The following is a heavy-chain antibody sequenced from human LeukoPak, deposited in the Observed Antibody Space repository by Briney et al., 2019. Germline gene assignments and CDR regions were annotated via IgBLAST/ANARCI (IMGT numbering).Heavy chain of an antibody. CDR3: AKARYSSGWTPEGFDY. Sequence: GGSLRLSCAASGFTFDDYAMPWVRQAPGKGLEWVSGISWNSGSIGYADSVKGRFTISRDNAKNSLYLQMNSLRAEDTALYYCAKARYSSGWTPEGFDYWGQGTLVTVSS. CDR2: ISWNSGSI. D-gene: IGHD6-19*01. V-gene: IGHV3-9*01. CDR1: GFTFDDYA. J-gene: IGHJ4*02.